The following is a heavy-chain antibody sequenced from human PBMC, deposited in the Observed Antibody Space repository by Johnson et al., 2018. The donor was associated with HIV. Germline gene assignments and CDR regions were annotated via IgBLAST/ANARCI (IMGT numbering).Heavy chain of an antibody. CDR1: GFTFSNYG. V-gene: IGHV3-33*01. Sequence: QVQLVESGGGVVQPGRSLRLSCAASGFTFSNYGMHWVRQAPGRGLEWVALIWYDGRNKYAAASVKGRFTISRDNSNLYLDMKSLRVDDTPVYYCARGGYELFLNNAFDIWGQGTMVTVSS. J-gene: IGHJ3*02. D-gene: IGHD1-1*01. CDR3: ARGGYELFLNNAFDI. CDR2: IWYDGRNK.